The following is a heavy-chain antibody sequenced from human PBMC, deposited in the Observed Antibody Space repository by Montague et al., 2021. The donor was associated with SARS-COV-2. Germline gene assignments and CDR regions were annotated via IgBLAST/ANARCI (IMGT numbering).Heavy chain of an antibody. D-gene: IGHD3-22*01. CDR2: ISSSGITI. CDR1: GFPFSSYE. CDR3: ARDNYYYDTSGYPDY. Sequence: SLRLSCAASGFPFSSYEMNWLRQAPGKGLEWVPYISSSGITIYYADSVKGRFTISRDNAKNSLYLQMNSLRAEDTAVYYCARDNYYYDTSGYPDYWGQGTLVTVSS. V-gene: IGHV3-48*03. J-gene: IGHJ4*02.